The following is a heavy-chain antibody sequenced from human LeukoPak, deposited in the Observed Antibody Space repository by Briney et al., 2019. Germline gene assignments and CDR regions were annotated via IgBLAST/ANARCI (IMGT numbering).Heavy chain of an antibody. Sequence: GGSLRLSCTASGFTFGDYALSWVRQAPGKGLEWVGFIRSKPYGGTTEYAASVKGRFTISRDDSKSIADLQMNSLKTEDTAVYYCTRERVAVAAYYFDYWGQGTLVTVSS. D-gene: IGHD6-19*01. CDR2: IRSKPYGGTT. J-gene: IGHJ4*02. CDR1: GFTFGDYA. CDR3: TRERVAVAAYYFDY. V-gene: IGHV3-49*04.